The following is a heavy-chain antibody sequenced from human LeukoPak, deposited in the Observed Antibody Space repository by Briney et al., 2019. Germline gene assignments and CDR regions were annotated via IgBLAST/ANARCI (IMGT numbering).Heavy chain of an antibody. CDR1: GFISRNYA. D-gene: IGHD3-9*01. CDR3: AKWGDFDILTGYYVPDF. CDR2: ITGSGDIT. V-gene: IGHV3-23*01. Sequence: GGSLRLSCAASGFISRNYAMSWVRQAPGKRLEWVSAITGSGDITYYADSVKGRFTISRDNSKNTLYVEMNTLRAEDTAVYYCAKWGDFDILTGYYVPDFWGQGTLVTVSS. J-gene: IGHJ4*02.